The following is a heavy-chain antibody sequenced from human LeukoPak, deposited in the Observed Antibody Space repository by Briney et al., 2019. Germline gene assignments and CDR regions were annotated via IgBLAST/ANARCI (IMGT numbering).Heavy chain of an antibody. J-gene: IGHJ5*02. V-gene: IGHV1-2*02. CDR3: ARDRSSSWYNGNWFDP. Sequence: ASVKVSCKASGYTFTGYYMHWVRQAPGQGLEWIGWINPNSGGTNYAQKFQGRVTMTRDTSISTAYMELSRLRSDDTAVYYCARDRSSSWYNGNWFDPWGQGTLVTVSS. D-gene: IGHD6-13*01. CDR1: GYTFTGYY. CDR2: INPNSGGT.